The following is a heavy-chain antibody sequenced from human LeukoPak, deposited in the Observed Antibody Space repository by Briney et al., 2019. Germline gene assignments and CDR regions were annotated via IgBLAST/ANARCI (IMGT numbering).Heavy chain of an antibody. V-gene: IGHV1-46*01. J-gene: IGHJ4*02. CDR1: GYTFTSYY. CDR3: ARDITARPFDY. Sequence: ASVKVSCKASGYTFTSYYMHWVRQAPGQGLEWMGIINPSGGSTTYAQKFQGRVTMTRDTSTSTVYMELSSLRSEDTAVYYCARDITARPFDYWGQGTLVTVSS. CDR2: INPSGGST. D-gene: IGHD6-6*01.